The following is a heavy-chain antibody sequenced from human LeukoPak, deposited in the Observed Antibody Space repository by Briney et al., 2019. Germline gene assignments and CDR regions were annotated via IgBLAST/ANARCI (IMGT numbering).Heavy chain of an antibody. CDR3: ARPPHGVGATGNY. D-gene: IGHD1-26*01. Sequence: SGGSLRLSCAASGFTFSDYYMSWIRQAPGKGLEWVSYISSSGSTIYYADSVKGRFTIFRDNAKNSLYLQLNSLRAEDTAVYYCARPPHGVGATGNYWGQGTLLTVSS. CDR1: GFTFSDYY. V-gene: IGHV3-11*01. J-gene: IGHJ4*02. CDR2: ISSSGSTI.